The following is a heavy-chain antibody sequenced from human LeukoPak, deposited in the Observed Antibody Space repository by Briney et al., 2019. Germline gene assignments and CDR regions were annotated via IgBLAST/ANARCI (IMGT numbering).Heavy chain of an antibody. CDR2: ISRSSSYI. Sequence: GGSLRLSCAASRFTFSSFSMNWVRQAPGKGLEWVSSISRSSSYIYYADSVKGRFIISRDKAKNSLYLQMNSLRAEDTAVYYCARDPWIDSVVEVVARSMDVWGQGTTVTVSS. CDR3: ARDPWIDSVVEVVARSMDV. V-gene: IGHV3-21*01. CDR1: RFTFSSFS. J-gene: IGHJ6*02. D-gene: IGHD2-15*01.